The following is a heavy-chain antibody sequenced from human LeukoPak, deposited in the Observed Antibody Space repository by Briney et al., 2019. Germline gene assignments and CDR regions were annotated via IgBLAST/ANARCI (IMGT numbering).Heavy chain of an antibody. CDR3: ARFLHGNSLDY. CDR1: GDTFSDTY. Sequence: GESLQISCQASGDTFSDTYIAWVRQMAGKGLEWMGIVYFDGSDTRYSPFFQGQVTISVDQSISRAYLQWTSLKTSDAAMYYCARFLHGNSLDYWGQGTLVTVSS. CDR2: VYFDGSDT. D-gene: IGHD1-7*01. J-gene: IGHJ4*02. V-gene: IGHV5-51*01.